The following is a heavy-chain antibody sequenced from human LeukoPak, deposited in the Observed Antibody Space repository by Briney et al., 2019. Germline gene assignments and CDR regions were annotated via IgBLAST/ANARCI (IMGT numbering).Heavy chain of an antibody. CDR2: IYYSGST. CDR3: ARDGHGYSSSSNWFDP. Sequence: SETLSLTCAVYGGSFSGYYGSWIRQHPGKGLDWIGYIYYSGSTYYNPSLKSRVTISVDTSKNQFSLKLSSVTAADTAVYYCARDGHGYSSSSNWFDPWGQGTLVTVSS. V-gene: IGHV4-31*11. CDR1: GGSFSGYY. J-gene: IGHJ5*02. D-gene: IGHD6-13*01.